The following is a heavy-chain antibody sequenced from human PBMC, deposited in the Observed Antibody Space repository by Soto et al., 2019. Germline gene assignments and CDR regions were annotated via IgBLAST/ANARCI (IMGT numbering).Heavy chain of an antibody. V-gene: IGHV1-69*06. CDR3: ARSYGGNWYNGFDP. J-gene: IGHJ5*01. CDR1: GGTFSSYA. Sequence: SVKVSCKASGGTFSSYAISWVRQAPGQGLEWMGGIIPIFGTANYAQKFQGRVTITADKSTSTAYMELSSLRSEDTAVYYCARSYGGNWYNGFDPWGQGTLVTVSS. CDR2: IIPIFGTA. D-gene: IGHD2-21*01.